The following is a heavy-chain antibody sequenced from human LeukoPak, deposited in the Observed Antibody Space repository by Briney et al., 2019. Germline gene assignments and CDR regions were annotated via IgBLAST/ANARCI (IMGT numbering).Heavy chain of an antibody. Sequence: QPGGSLRLSCAASGFTFSNYAMSWVRQAPGKGLEWVSAISGSGGSTYYADSVKGLFTISRDNSKNTLYLQMNSLRAEDTAVYYCATVIAAAGTGTTSDYWGQGTLVTVSS. CDR1: GFTFSNYA. V-gene: IGHV3-23*01. D-gene: IGHD6-13*01. CDR3: ATVIAAAGTGTTSDY. CDR2: ISGSGGST. J-gene: IGHJ4*02.